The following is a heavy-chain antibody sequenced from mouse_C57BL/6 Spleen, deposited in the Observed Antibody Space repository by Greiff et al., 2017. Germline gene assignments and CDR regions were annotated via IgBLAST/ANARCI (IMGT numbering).Heavy chain of an antibody. V-gene: IGHV5-17*01. CDR2: ISSGSSTI. Sequence: VQLKESGGGLVKPGGSLKLSCAASGFTFSDYGMHWVRQAPEKGLEWVAYISSGSSTIYYADTVKGRFTISRDNAKNTLFLQMTSLRSEDTAMYYCARRTVVATDWYFDVWGTGTTVTVSS. CDR3: ARRTVVATDWYFDV. D-gene: IGHD1-1*01. CDR1: GFTFSDYG. J-gene: IGHJ1*03.